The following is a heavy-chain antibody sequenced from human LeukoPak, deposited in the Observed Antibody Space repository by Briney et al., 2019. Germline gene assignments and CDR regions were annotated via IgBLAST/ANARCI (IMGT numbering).Heavy chain of an antibody. CDR2: ISYDGSNK. CDR1: GFTFNNFG. CDR3: AKDRGPTLGAGYSSLDY. V-gene: IGHV3-30*18. D-gene: IGHD6-13*01. Sequence: PGGSLRLSCEASGFTFNNFGMHWVRQAPGKGLEWVAVISYDGSNKYYADSVKGRFTISRDNSKNTLYLQMNSLRAEDTAVYYCAKDRGPTLGAGYSSLDYWGQGTLVTVSS. J-gene: IGHJ4*02.